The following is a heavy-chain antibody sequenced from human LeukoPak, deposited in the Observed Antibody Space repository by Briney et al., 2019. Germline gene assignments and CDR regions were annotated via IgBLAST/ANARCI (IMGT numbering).Heavy chain of an antibody. CDR1: GDSISRSDL. Sequence: SETLSLTCAVSGDSISRSDLWAWIRQPPGKGLEWLGNIYYSGRIYHNPSLQTRVIMSVDSSKNQFSLRLASVTAVDTAVYYCAKTRSGTYYGDSFDVWGQGILVTVSS. V-gene: IGHV4-28*05. D-gene: IGHD1-26*01. CDR3: AKTRSGTYYGDSFDV. CDR2: IYYSGRI. J-gene: IGHJ3*01.